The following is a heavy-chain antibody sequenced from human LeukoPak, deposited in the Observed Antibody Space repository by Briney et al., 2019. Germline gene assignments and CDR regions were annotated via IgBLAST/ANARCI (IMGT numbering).Heavy chain of an antibody. Sequence: PGGSLRLSCAASGFTFSSYWMSWVRQAPGKGLEWVANIKQDGSEKYYVDSVKGRFTISRDNSKNTLYLQMSSLRAEDTAVYYCANFHDSSGYYETWGQGTLVTVSS. J-gene: IGHJ5*02. CDR1: GFTFSSYW. D-gene: IGHD3-22*01. CDR3: ANFHDSSGYYET. V-gene: IGHV3-7*01. CDR2: IKQDGSEK.